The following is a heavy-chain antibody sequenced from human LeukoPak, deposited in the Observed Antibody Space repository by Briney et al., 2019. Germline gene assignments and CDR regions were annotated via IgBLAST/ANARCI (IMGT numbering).Heavy chain of an antibody. CDR1: GGSISSSSYY. CDR2: IYYSGST. Sequence: SETLSLTCTVAGGSISSSSYYWGWIRQPPGKGLEWIGSIYYSGSTYYNPSLKSRVTISVNTSKNQFSLKLSSVTAADTAVYYCQGNIPAFDIWGQGTMVTVSS. V-gene: IGHV4-39*01. D-gene: IGHD2/OR15-2a*01. J-gene: IGHJ3*02. CDR3: QGNIPAFDI.